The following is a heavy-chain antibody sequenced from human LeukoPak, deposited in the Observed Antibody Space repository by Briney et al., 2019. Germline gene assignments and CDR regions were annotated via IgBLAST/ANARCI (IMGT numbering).Heavy chain of an antibody. CDR2: IYSGDST. D-gene: IGHD3-3*01. CDR1: GFTVSSNY. CDR3: ARGLFWSGYLDYGMDV. J-gene: IGHJ6*02. V-gene: IGHV3-66*02. Sequence: GGSLRLYCAASGFTVSSNYMSWVRQAPGKGLERASIIYSGDSTYYADSVKGRFTISRDNSKNTLYLQMNSLRAEHTAVYYCARGLFWSGYLDYGMDVWGQGTTVTVSS.